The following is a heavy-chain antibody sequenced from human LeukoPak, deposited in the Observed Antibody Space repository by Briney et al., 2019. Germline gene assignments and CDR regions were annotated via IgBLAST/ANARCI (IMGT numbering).Heavy chain of an antibody. J-gene: IGHJ4*01. D-gene: IGHD3/OR15-3a*01. CDR3: VGGGDWLPEY. V-gene: IGHV4-59*02. CDR2: IYYSGST. CDR1: GASVSGKF. Sequence: SETLSLTCTVSGASVSGKFWSWIRHSPGNGLEWIGLIYYSGSTKFNPSLKSRVAMSVDTSNNQFSLSLNSVTTTDAAVYFCVGGGDWLPEYWGHGTQVIVSS.